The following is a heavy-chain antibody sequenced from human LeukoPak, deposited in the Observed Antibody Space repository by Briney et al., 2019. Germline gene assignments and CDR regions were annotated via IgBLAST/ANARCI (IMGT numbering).Heavy chain of an antibody. CDR1: GFTFSSYW. D-gene: IGHD2-2*02. V-gene: IGHV3-7*01. CDR2: IKQDGSEK. J-gene: IGHJ4*02. CDR3: AKDYCSSTSCYIPDY. Sequence: GGSLRLSCAASGFTFSSYWMSWVRQAPGKGLEWVANIKQDGSEKYYVDSVKGRFTISRDNAKNSLYLQMNSLRAEDTAVYYCAKDYCSSTSCYIPDYWGQGTLVTVSS.